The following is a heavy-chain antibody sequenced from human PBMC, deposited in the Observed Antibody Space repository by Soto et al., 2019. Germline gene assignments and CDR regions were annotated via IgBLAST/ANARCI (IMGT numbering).Heavy chain of an antibody. CDR2: IIPILGIA. D-gene: IGHD3-16*01. V-gene: IGHV1-69*04. J-gene: IGHJ4*02. CDR3: ARDRRGSLTVLDAFDI. Sequence: AFLLKRDCKGAGWGISIYTSSWGRHTPRQGLEWMGRIIPILGIANYAQKFQGRVTITADKSTSTAYMELSSLRSEDTAVYYCARDRRGSLTVLDAFDIWGQGTLVTVSS. CDR1: GWGISIYT.